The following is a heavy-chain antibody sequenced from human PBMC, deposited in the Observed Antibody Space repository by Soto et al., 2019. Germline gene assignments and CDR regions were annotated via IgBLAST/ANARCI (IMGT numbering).Heavy chain of an antibody. CDR2: IYYSGST. J-gene: IGHJ6*02. CDR3: ARHYCSSTSCYRYYYYYGMDV. V-gene: IGHV4-39*01. D-gene: IGHD2-2*01. Sequence: SETLSLTCTVSGGSISSSSYYWILIRQPPGKGLEWIGSIYYSGSTYYNPSLKSRVTISVDTSKNQFSLKLSSVTAADTAVYYCARHYCSSTSCYRYYYYYGMDVWGQGTTVT. CDR1: GGSISSSSYY.